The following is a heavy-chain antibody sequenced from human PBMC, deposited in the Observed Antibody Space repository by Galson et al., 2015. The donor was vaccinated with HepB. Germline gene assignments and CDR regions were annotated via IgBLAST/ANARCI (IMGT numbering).Heavy chain of an antibody. CDR1: GDTFRRYA. D-gene: IGHD3-16*01. V-gene: IGHV1-69*13. J-gene: IGHJ6*04. CDR2: IIPIFGAP. Sequence: SVKVSCKASGDTFRRYAISWVRQAPGQGLEWMGGIIPIFGAPIYAQKFQGRVTITADESTSTAYMELSSLRSEDTAVYYCARGVALITLPPKIYYMDVWGKGTTVTVSS. CDR3: ARGVALITLPPKIYYMDV.